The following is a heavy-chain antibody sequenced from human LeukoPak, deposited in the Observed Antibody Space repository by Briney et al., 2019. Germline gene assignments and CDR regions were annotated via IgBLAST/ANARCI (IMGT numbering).Heavy chain of an antibody. V-gene: IGHV3-23*01. Sequence: GGSLRLSCVASGFTFSSYAMSWVRQAPGKGLEWVSGISGSGNSTYFADSVKGRFTISRDNSKNTLYLQMNSLRAEDTAVYYCAKDRNVYYFDYWGQGTLVSVSS. CDR1: GFTFSSYA. D-gene: IGHD1-14*01. J-gene: IGHJ4*02. CDR3: AKDRNVYYFDY. CDR2: ISGSGNST.